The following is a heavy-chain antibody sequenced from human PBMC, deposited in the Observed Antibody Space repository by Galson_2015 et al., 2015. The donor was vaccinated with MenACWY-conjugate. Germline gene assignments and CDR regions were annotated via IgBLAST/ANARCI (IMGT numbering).Heavy chain of an antibody. CDR2: IKQDGSEK. V-gene: IGHV3-7*03. Sequence: SLRLSCAASGFTFSSYWMSWVRQAPGKGLEWVANIKQDGSEKYYVDSVKGRFTISRDNAKNSLYLQMNSLRAEDTAVYYCARGESSGGSSLRERNHLFFDPWGQGTLVTVSS. CDR3: ARGESSGGSSLRERNHLFFDP. J-gene: IGHJ5*02. CDR1: GFTFSSYW. D-gene: IGHD2-15*01.